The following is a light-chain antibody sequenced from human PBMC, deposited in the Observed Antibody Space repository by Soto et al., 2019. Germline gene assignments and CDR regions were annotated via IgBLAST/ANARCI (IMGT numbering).Light chain of an antibody. CDR1: QTISSW. CDR3: QHYNSYSEA. CDR2: KAS. V-gene: IGKV1-5*03. J-gene: IGKJ1*01. Sequence: DIQMTQSPSTLSGSVGDRVTITCRASQTISSWLAWYQQKPGKAPKLLIYKASTLKSGVPSRFSGSGSGTEFTINISSLQPNDFATYYCQHYNSYSEAFGQVTKVELK.